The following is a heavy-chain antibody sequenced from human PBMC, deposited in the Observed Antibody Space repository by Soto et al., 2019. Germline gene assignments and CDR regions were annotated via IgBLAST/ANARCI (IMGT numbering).Heavy chain of an antibody. V-gene: IGHV4-4*07. D-gene: IGHD6-6*01. J-gene: IGHJ4*02. CDR1: GDSIRSYY. CDR3: ARASVCYSSSFGYYFDY. CDR2: IYTSGST. Sequence: QVQLQESGPGLVKPSETLSLTCTVSGDSIRSYYWSWIRQSAGKGLEWIGRIYTSGSTNYNPSLKSRVTMSVDTSKNHFSLKLSSLTAADTAVYYCARASVCYSSSFGYYFDYWGQGTLVTVSS.